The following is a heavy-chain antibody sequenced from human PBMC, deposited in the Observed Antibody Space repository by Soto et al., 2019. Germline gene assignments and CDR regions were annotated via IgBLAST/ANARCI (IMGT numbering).Heavy chain of an antibody. Sequence: GGSLRLSCAASGFTFSSYAMSWVRQAPGKGLEWVSAISGSGGSTYYADSVKGRFTISRDNSKNTLYLQMNSLRAEDTAVYYCAKGGELLWFGELFSFGYMDVWGKGTTVTVSS. J-gene: IGHJ6*03. CDR1: GFTFSSYA. D-gene: IGHD3-10*01. V-gene: IGHV3-23*01. CDR3: AKGGELLWFGELFSFGYMDV. CDR2: ISGSGGST.